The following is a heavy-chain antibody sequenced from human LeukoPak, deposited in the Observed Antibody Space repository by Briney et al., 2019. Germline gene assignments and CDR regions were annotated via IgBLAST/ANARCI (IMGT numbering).Heavy chain of an antibody. D-gene: IGHD5-24*01. Sequence: GASVKVSCKASGYTFTSYDINWVRQATGQGLEWMGWMNPNSGNTGYAQKFQGRVTMTRNTSISTAYMELSSLRSEDTAVYYCARAPPKAIEMATIVDDYWGQGTLVTVSS. CDR3: ARAPPKAIEMATIVDDY. CDR2: MNPNSGNT. CDR1: GYTFTSYD. J-gene: IGHJ4*02. V-gene: IGHV1-8*01.